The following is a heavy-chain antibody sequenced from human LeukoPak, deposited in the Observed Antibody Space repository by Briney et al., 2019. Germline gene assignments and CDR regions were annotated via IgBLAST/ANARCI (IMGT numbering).Heavy chain of an antibody. CDR2: IGGSGGKT. Sequence: GGSLRLSCAASGFTFSSYAMSWVRQAPGKGLEWVSAIGGSGGKTYYADSVKGRFTISRDNSKNTLSLQMNSLRAEDTAVYYCAKAWSMTNIVATPFDSWGQGALVTVSS. J-gene: IGHJ4*02. CDR1: GFTFSSYA. V-gene: IGHV3-23*01. CDR3: AKAWSMTNIVATPFDS. D-gene: IGHD2-8*01.